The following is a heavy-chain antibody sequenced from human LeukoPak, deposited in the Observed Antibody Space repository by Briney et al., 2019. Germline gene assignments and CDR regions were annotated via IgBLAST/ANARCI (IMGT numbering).Heavy chain of an antibody. V-gene: IGHV3-23*01. D-gene: IGHD5-18*01. J-gene: IGHJ6*03. CDR2: ISGSGEST. CDR3: ARRGGGYSYGLMDYYYYMDV. CDR1: GFPFSNYG. Sequence: GGSLRLSCEASGFPFSNYGMSWVRQAPGKGLEWVSGISGSGESTDYADSVKGRFTFSRDNSKNTLYLQMNSLRAEDTAVYYCARRGGGYSYGLMDYYYYMDVWGKGTTVTVSS.